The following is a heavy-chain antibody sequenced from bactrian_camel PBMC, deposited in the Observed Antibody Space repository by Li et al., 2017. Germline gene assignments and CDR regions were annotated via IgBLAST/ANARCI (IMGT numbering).Heavy chain of an antibody. D-gene: IGHD4*01. CDR3: AAHPPSDTCLNRYEYRY. Sequence: DVQLVESGGGSAQAGGSLRLSCVVSGVTNSKYCMGWFRQAPGKERERLAVIRADGRTAYADSVKGRFTSSKDNAMNTLYLQMDNLKPEDSGGYYCAAHPPSDTCLNRYEYRYWGPGTQVTVS. CDR2: IRADGRT. J-gene: IGHJ4*01. V-gene: IGHV3S67*01. CDR1: GVTNSKYC.